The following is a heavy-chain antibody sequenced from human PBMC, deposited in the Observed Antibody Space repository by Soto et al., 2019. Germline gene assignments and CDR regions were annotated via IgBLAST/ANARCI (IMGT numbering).Heavy chain of an antibody. CDR1: GLTFSDHY. J-gene: IGHJ4*02. D-gene: IGHD3-10*01. Sequence: EVQLVESGGGLVQPGWSLRLSCVVSGLTFSDHYMDWVRQAPGKGLEWVGRTRNKANSYTTEYAASVKGRFTISRDDSQNSLYMQMNSLKSEDTAVYYCATDLAGASGGYYIDYWGQGTLVTVSS. CDR3: ATDLAGASGGYYIDY. V-gene: IGHV3-72*01. CDR2: TRNKANSYTT.